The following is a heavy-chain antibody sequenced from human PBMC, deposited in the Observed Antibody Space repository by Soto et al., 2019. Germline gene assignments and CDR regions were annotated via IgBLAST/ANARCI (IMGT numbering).Heavy chain of an antibody. CDR3: ARGPPRDGYNLAF. CDR1: GASISSGGYY. CDR2: IYYSGST. D-gene: IGHD5-12*01. V-gene: IGHV4-31*03. Sequence: SETLSLTSTVSGASISSGGYYWSWIRQHKGKGLEWIGFIYYSGSTLYNPSRKGRVTISLDTSKNQLSLEVSSGAAADTAVYYSARGPPRDGYNLAFWGRGTLVTVSS. J-gene: IGHJ4*02.